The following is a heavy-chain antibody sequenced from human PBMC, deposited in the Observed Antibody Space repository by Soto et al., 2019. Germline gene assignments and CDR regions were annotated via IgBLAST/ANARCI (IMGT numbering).Heavy chain of an antibody. CDR2: ARNKVKSYTT. CDR1: GFTFSDHY. V-gene: IGHV3-72*01. J-gene: IGHJ6*02. D-gene: IGHD2-8*02. CDR3: AKWGPKTYWFYYGIDV. Sequence: GGSLRLSCAASGFTFSDHYMDWVRQAPGKGLEWVGRARNKVKSYTTEYAASVKGRFTVSRDNSKNTLYLQMYSLGAEDTAVYYCAKWGPKTYWFYYGIDVWAQGNTVTVSS.